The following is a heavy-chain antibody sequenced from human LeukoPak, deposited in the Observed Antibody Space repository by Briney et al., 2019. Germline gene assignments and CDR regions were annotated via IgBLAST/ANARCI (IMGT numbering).Heavy chain of an antibody. V-gene: IGHV4-61*02. CDR1: GGSISSGSYY. CDR2: IYTSGST. CDR3: AGGYDYGDL. Sequence: SQTLSLTCTVSGGSISSGSYYWSWIRQPARKGLEWIGRIYTSGSTNYNPSLKSRVTISVDTSKNQFSLKLSSVTAADTAVYYCAGGYDYGDLWGQGTLVTVSS. D-gene: IGHD4-17*01. J-gene: IGHJ5*02.